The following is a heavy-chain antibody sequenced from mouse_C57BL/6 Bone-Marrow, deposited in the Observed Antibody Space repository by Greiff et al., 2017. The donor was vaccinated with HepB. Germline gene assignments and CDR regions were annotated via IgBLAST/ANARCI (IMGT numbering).Heavy chain of an antibody. D-gene: IGHD1-1*01. Sequence: VKVVESGPELVKPGASVKISCKASGYAFSSSWMNWVKQRPGKGLEWIGRIYPGDGDTNYNGKFKGKATLTADKSSSTAYMQLSSLTSEDSAVYVCDPYYYGLAYWGQGTLVTVSA. CDR1: GYAFSSSW. J-gene: IGHJ3*01. V-gene: IGHV1-82*01. CDR3: DPYYYGLAY. CDR2: IYPGDGDT.